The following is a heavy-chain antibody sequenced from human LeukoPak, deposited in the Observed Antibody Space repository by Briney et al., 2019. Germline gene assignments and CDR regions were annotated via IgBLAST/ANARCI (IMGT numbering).Heavy chain of an antibody. J-gene: IGHJ5*02. D-gene: IGHD3-22*01. CDR1: GFTFTSYA. Sequence: GGSLRLSCAASGFTFTSYAMNWVRQAPGQGLEWMGWINTNTGNPTYAQGFTGRFVFSLDTSVSTAYLQISSLKAEDTAVYYCAGVPRLYYYDSSGYYLWFDPWGQGTLVTVSS. CDR3: AGVPRLYYYDSSGYYLWFDP. V-gene: IGHV7-4-1*02. CDR2: INTNTGNP.